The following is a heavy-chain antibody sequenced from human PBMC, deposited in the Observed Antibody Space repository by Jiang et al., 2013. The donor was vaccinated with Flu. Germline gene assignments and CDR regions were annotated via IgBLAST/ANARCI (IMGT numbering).Heavy chain of an antibody. CDR3: ARDKDWGRGYFDY. CDR1: GGSVSSGSYY. CDR2: VYYSGST. D-gene: IGHD7-27*01. Sequence: GSGLVKPSETLSLTCTVSGGSVSSGSYYWSWIRQPPGKGLGWIGTVYYSGSTNYNPSLKSRVTISVDTSKNQFSLKLSSVTAADTAVYYCARDKDWGRGYFDYWGQGTLVTVSS. V-gene: IGHV4-61*01. J-gene: IGHJ4*02.